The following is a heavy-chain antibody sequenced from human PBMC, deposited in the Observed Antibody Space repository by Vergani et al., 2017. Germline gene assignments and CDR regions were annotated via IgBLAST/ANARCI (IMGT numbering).Heavy chain of an antibody. CDR2: ISGSGGST. Sequence: EVQLLESGGGLVQPGGSLRLSCAASGFTFSSYAMSWVRQAPGKGLEWVSAISGSGGSTYYADSVKGRFTISRDNSKNTLYLQMYSLRAEDTAVYYCAKDPPGYGDYVSRHPVAFDIWGQGTMVTVSS. CDR3: AKDPPGYGDYVSRHPVAFDI. J-gene: IGHJ3*02. V-gene: IGHV3-23*01. CDR1: GFTFSSYA. D-gene: IGHD4-17*01.